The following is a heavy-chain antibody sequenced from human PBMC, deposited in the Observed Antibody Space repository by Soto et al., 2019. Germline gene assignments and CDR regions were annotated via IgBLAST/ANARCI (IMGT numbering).Heavy chain of an antibody. D-gene: IGHD2-21*01. Sequence: PGGSLRLSCTDSGFSFNTYVTDWVRQAPGKGLEWVARILYDGSKEYYADPVKGRFTISRDNSKNTLYLQMDSLRVEDTAVYYCAKGLALMADHWGQGTPVTVSS. V-gene: IGHV3-30*18. CDR2: ILYDGSKE. CDR3: AKGLALMADH. J-gene: IGHJ4*02. CDR1: GFSFNTYV.